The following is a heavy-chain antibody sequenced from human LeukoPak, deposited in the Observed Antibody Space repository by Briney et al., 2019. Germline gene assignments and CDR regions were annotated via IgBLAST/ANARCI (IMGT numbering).Heavy chain of an antibody. CDR3: ARGDLGTVTTCDY. CDR2: ISSSSSTI. V-gene: IGHV3-48*04. J-gene: IGHJ4*02. D-gene: IGHD4-17*01. Sequence: QPGGSLRLSCAASGFTFSSYGMHWVRQAPGKGLEWVSYISSSSSTIYYADSVKGRFTISRDNAKNSLYLQMNSLRAEDTAVYYCARGDLGTVTTCDYWGQGTLVTVSS. CDR1: GFTFSSYG.